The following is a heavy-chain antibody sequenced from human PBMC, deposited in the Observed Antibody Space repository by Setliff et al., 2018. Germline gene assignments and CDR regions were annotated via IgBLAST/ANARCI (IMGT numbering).Heavy chain of an antibody. J-gene: IGHJ6*02. CDR3: ARDSVTLGQLERRGGWHYYGMDV. D-gene: IGHD1-1*01. CDR2: ITPIFETA. Sequence: SVKVSCKASGGTFSGYAFSWVRQAPGQGLEWIGGITPIFETARYAEKFRDRVTITADKSTTTVHMELSSLTSEDTAVYFCARDSVTLGQLERRGGWHYYGMDVWGQGTTVTVSS. CDR1: GGTFSGYA. V-gene: IGHV1-69*06.